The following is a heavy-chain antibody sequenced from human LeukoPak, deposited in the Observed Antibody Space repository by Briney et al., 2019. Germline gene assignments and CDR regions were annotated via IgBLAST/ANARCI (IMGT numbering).Heavy chain of an antibody. CDR3: AHLPSSGTGIVDY. D-gene: IGHD3-10*01. CDR2: ISRRSTYI. CDR1: GFTFSSYT. Sequence: GGSLRLSYAASGFTFSSYTMNWVRRAPGKGLEWVSSISRRSTYIYYADSVKGRFTISRDNAKNSLYLQMNSLRAEDTAVYYCAHLPSSGTGIVDYWGQGTLVTVSS. V-gene: IGHV3-21*01. J-gene: IGHJ4*02.